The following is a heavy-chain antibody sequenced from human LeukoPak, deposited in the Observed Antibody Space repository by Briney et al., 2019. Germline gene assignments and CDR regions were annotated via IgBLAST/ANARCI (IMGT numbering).Heavy chain of an antibody. CDR2: INPSGGST. V-gene: IGHV1-46*01. D-gene: IGHD1-1*01. Sequence: ASVKVSCKASGGTFSSYAISWVRQAPGQGLEWMGIINPSGGSTSYAQKFQGRVTMTRDMSTSTVYMELSSLRSEDTAVYYCARDGRQAVKLGHWGQGTLVTVSS. J-gene: IGHJ4*02. CDR1: GGTFSSYA. CDR3: ARDGRQAVKLGH.